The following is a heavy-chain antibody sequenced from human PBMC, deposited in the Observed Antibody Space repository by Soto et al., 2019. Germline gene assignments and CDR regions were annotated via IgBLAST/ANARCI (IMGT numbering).Heavy chain of an antibody. CDR3: ARPFDSSGWYDY. V-gene: IGHV5-51*01. CDR2: IYPGDSDT. J-gene: IGHJ4*02. Sequence: PWEPLRVWWKVAGDRFADYGSGWVCPMPGKGLEYMGIIYPGDSDTRYSPSFQGQVTISADKSISTAYLQWSSLKASDTAMYYCARPFDSSGWYDYRGQGTLVTVSS. D-gene: IGHD6-19*01. CDR1: GDRFADYG.